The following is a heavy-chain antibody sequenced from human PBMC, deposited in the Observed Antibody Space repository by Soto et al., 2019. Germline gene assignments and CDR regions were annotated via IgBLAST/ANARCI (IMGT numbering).Heavy chain of an antibody. CDR2: INHSGST. V-gene: IGHV4-34*01. D-gene: IGHD6-19*01. CDR3: ARGGISSGWYTKAYYYMDV. J-gene: IGHJ6*03. CDR1: GGSFSGYY. Sequence: SETLSLTCAVYGGSFSGYYWSWIRQPPGKGLEWIGEINHSGSTNYNPSLKSRVTISVDTSKNQFSLKLSSVTAADTAVYYCARGGISSGWYTKAYYYMDVWGKGTTVTVSS.